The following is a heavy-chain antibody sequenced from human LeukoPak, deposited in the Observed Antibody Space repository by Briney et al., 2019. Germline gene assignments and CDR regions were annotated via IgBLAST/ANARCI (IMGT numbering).Heavy chain of an antibody. D-gene: IGHD2-21*02. J-gene: IGHJ4*02. CDR3: ARQIPLMVVTAIPSYYFDY. Sequence: PSETLSLTCTVSGGSISSYYWSWIRQPPGKGLEWIGYIYYTGSTNYNPSLKSRVTISVDTSKNQFSLKLSSVTAADTAVYYCARQIPLMVVTAIPSYYFDYWGQGTLVTVSS. CDR1: GGSISSYY. V-gene: IGHV4-59*08. CDR2: IYYTGST.